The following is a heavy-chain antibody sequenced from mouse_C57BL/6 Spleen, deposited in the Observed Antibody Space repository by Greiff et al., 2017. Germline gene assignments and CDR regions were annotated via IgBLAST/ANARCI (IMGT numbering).Heavy chain of an antibody. CDR3: ARRGYYEGYYAMDY. J-gene: IGHJ4*01. Sequence: VQGVESGAELVKPGASVKISCKASGYAFSSYWMNWVKQRPGKGLEWIGQIYPGDGDTNYNGKFKGKATLTADKSSSTAYMQLSSLTSEDSAVYCWARRGYYEGYYAMDYWGEGTSGTVSS. CDR2: IYPGDGDT. CDR1: GYAFSSYW. D-gene: IGHD2-3*01. V-gene: IGHV1-80*01.